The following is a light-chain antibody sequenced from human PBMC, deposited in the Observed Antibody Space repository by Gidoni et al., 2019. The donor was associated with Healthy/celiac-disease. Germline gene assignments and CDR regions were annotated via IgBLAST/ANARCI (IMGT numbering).Light chain of an antibody. V-gene: IGLV3-1*01. CDR3: QAWDSSTDVV. CDR2: QDN. J-gene: IGLJ2*01. Sequence: SYELTQPPSVSVPPGQTASITCSGDKLGDKFACWYQQKPGQSPVMVIYQDNRRPSGIPERFSGSNSGNTATLTISGTQAMDEADYYCQAWDSSTDVVFGGGTKLTVL. CDR1: KLGDKF.